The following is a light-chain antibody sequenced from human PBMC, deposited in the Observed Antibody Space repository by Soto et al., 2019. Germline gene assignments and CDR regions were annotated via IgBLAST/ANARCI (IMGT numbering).Light chain of an antibody. CDR3: LQYSNWPPAIT. J-gene: IGKJ5*01. CDR2: GSS. V-gene: IGKV3-15*01. CDR1: ETISTN. Sequence: EIVLTQSPATLSVSPGERATLSCRATETISTNLAWFQRKPGQPPRLLIYGSSTRATGVPDRFSGSGSGTEFTLIISSLQSEDVALYYCLQYSNWPPAITFGQGTRLEIK.